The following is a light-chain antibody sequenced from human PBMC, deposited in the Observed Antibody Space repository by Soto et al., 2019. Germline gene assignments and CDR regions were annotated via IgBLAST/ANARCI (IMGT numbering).Light chain of an antibody. J-gene: IGLJ1*01. Sequence: QSALTQPPSASGSPGQSVTISCTGTGSDIGGYNFDSWYQQHPGKVPKLIIYEVNKRPSGVPDRFSGSKSGNTASLTVSGLQADDEADYYCSSYAGTNSRYVFGTGTKLTVL. CDR2: EVN. CDR3: SSYAGTNSRYV. V-gene: IGLV2-8*01. CDR1: GSDIGGYNF.